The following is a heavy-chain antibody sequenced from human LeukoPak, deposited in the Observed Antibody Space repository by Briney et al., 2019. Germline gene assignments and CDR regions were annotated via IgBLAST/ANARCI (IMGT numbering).Heavy chain of an antibody. J-gene: IGHJ4*02. CDR1: GFTFDDYA. CDR3: ARDDSGYYPDLDY. Sequence: GGSLRLSCAASGFTFDDYAMHWVRQAPGKGLEWVSGISWNGGRTGYADSVKGRFTISRDNAKNSLYLQMNSLRAEDTALYYCARDDSGYYPDLDYWGQGTLVTVSS. D-gene: IGHD3-22*01. V-gene: IGHV3-20*04. CDR2: ISWNGGRT.